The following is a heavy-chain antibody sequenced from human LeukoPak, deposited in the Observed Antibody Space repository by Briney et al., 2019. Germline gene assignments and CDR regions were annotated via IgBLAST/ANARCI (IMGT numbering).Heavy chain of an antibody. J-gene: IGHJ4*02. CDR3: AKYRVLTGPLPWY. CDR2: ISGSGGST. CDR1: GFTFSSYA. Sequence: PGGSLRLSCAASGFTFSSYAVSWVRQAPGKGLEWVSAISGSGGSTYYADSVKGRFTNSRDNSKNTLYLQMNSLRAEDTAVYYCAKYRVLTGPLPWYWGQGTLVTVSS. D-gene: IGHD3-9*01. V-gene: IGHV3-23*01.